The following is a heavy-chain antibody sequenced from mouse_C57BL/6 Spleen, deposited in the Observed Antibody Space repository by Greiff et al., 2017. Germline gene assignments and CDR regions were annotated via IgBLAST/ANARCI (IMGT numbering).Heavy chain of an antibody. Sequence: VQLQQPGAELVKPGASVKVSCKASGYTFTSYWMHWVKQRPGQGLEWIGRIHPSDSDTNYNQKFKGKATLTVDKSSSTAYMHLSSLTSEDSAVYYCAIYDYGYDVYAMDYWGQGTSVTVSS. CDR3: AIYDYGYDVYAMDY. CDR1: GYTFTSYW. D-gene: IGHD2-2*01. J-gene: IGHJ4*01. CDR2: IHPSDSDT. V-gene: IGHV1-74*01.